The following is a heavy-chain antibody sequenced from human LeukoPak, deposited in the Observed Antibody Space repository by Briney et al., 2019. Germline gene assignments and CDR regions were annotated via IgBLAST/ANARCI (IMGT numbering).Heavy chain of an antibody. CDR1: ADSISSRY. V-gene: IGHV4-59*11. D-gene: IGHD3-22*01. J-gene: IGHJ4*02. Sequence: SETLSLTCTVSADSISSRYCSWLRQPPGKGLEWIGYIHYSGTTNYNPSLKSRVTISVDTSKKQYSLKLKSVTAADTAVYYCANLHYVSSGSNFDYWGQGTLVTVSS. CDR2: IHYSGTT. CDR3: ANLHYVSSGSNFDY.